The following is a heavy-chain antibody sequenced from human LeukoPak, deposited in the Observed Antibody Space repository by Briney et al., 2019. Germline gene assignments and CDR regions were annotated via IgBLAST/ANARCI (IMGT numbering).Heavy chain of an antibody. Sequence: PSETLSLTCTVSGGSVSSGSYYWSWIRQPPGKGLEWIGYIYYSGSTNYNPSLKSRVTISVDTSKNQFSLKLSSVTAADTAVYYCARGGAARPADYWGQGTLVTVSS. J-gene: IGHJ4*02. D-gene: IGHD6-6*01. CDR1: GGSVSSGSYY. CDR3: ARGGAARPADY. V-gene: IGHV4-61*01. CDR2: IYYSGST.